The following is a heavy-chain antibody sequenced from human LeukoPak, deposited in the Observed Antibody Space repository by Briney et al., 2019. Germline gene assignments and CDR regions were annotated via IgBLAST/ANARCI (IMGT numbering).Heavy chain of an antibody. CDR1: GGSVSSDSCF. CDR3: ARGPPYIVVVTAIGFFDS. V-gene: IGHV4-61*01. D-gene: IGHD2-21*02. Sequence: SETLSLTCTVSGGSVSSDSCFWSWIRQPPGKGLEWIGYVHYNGGTNYNPSLKSRVTISVDTSKNQFSLKLSSVTAADTAVYYCARGPPYIVVVTAIGFFDSWGQGTLVTVSS. CDR2: VHYNGGT. J-gene: IGHJ4*02.